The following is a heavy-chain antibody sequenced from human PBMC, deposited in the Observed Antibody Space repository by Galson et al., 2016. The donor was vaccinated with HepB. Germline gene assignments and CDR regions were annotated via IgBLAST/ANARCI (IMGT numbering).Heavy chain of an antibody. D-gene: IGHD2-2*01. Sequence: ETLSLTCSFSGGSGGYFWGWIRQPPGKGLDWIGGIQYSGITHYNPSLKSRVTVSVDTSKRQVSLNLTSVTVADTAVYYCGSARSSSTWSGVSYYHYGMDVWGQGTTVTV. CDR3: GSARSSSTWSGVSYYHYGMDV. CDR2: IQYSGIT. J-gene: IGHJ6*02. V-gene: IGHV4-39*01. CDR1: GGSGGYF.